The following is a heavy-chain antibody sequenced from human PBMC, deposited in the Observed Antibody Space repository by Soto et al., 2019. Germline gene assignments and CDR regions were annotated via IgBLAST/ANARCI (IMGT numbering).Heavy chain of an antibody. V-gene: IGHV3-33*01. CDR1: GFTFSSYG. CDR3: ARDRFEWLGAKGLDDY. Sequence: GGSLRLSCAASGFTFSSYGMHWVRQAPGKGLEWVAVIWYDGSNKYYADSVKGRFTISRDNSKNTLYLQMNSLRAEDTAVYYCARDRFEWLGAKGLDDYWGQGTLVTVSS. D-gene: IGHD3-9*01. J-gene: IGHJ4*02. CDR2: IWYDGSNK.